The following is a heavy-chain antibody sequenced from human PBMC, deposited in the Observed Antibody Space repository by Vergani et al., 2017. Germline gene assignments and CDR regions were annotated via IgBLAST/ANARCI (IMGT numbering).Heavy chain of an antibody. CDR1: GGSISSGGYY. D-gene: IGHD2-15*01. CDR3: ARAQGDVRYCGVGSCYSWSY. V-gene: IGHV4-31*01. Sequence: QVQLQESGPGLVKPSQTLSLTCTVSGGSISSGGYYWSWLRQHPGKGLEWIGYIYYSGSTYYNPSLKSLVTISVDTSKNQFSLKLSSVTAADTAVYFWARAQGDVRYCGVGSCYSWSYGSQGTLVTV. CDR2: IYYSGST. J-gene: IGHJ4*02.